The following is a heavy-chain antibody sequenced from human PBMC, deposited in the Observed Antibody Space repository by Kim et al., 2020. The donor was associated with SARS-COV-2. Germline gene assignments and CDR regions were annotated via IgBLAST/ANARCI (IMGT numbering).Heavy chain of an antibody. V-gene: IGHV4-39*01. J-gene: IGHJ4*02. D-gene: IGHD3-22*01. CDR1: GGSISSNNYY. Sequence: SETLSLTCTVSGGSISSNNYYWGWIRQPPGKGLEWIGGIYYSGSTYYNPSLKSRVTISVDTSKNQFSLKLSSVTAADTAVYYCARVISMIGPDYWGQGTLVPVSS. CDR2: IYYSGST. CDR3: ARVISMIGPDY.